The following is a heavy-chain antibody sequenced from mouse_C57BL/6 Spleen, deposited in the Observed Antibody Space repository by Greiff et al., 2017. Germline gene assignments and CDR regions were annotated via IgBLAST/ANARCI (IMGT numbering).Heavy chain of an antibody. J-gene: IGHJ1*03. CDR3: ARRGTTVVAPGV. CDR2: IYPSDSET. CDR1: GYTFTSYW. Sequence: VKLQQPGAELVRPGSSVKLSCKASGYTFTSYWMDWVKQRPGQGLEWIGNIYPSDSETHYNQKFKDKATLTVDKSSSTAYMQLSSLTSEDSAVYYCARRGTTVVAPGVWGTGTTVTVSS. D-gene: IGHD1-1*01. V-gene: IGHV1-61*01.